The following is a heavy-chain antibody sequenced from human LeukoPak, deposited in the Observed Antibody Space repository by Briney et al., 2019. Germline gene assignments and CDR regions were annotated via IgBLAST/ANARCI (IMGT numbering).Heavy chain of an antibody. CDR2: INPNSGGT. V-gene: IGHV1-2*02. CDR1: GYTFTGYY. Sequence: GASVKVSCKASGYTFTGYYMHWVRQAPGQGLEWMGWINPNSGGTNYAQKFQGRVTMTRDTSISTAYMELSRLRSDDTAVYYCARLSTSIAAAVDLGWFDPWGQGTLVTVSS. CDR3: ARLSTSIAAAVDLGWFDP. J-gene: IGHJ5*02. D-gene: IGHD6-13*01.